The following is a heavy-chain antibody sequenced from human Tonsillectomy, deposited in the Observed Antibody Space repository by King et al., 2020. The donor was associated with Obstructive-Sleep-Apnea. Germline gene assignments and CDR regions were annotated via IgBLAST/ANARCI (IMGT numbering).Heavy chain of an antibody. Sequence: HLQLQESGPGLVKPSETLSLTCIVSGGSISNSNYYWGWIRQPPGKGLQWIGNIYYSGSTYYNPSLKSRVTISFDTSKNQFSRRLTSLTAADRAVYYCARGRDILTEDAFDIWGQGTMVTVSS. J-gene: IGHJ3*02. V-gene: IGHV4-39*07. CDR3: ARGRDILTEDAFDI. CDR1: GGSISNSNYY. CDR2: IYYSGST. D-gene: IGHD3-9*01.